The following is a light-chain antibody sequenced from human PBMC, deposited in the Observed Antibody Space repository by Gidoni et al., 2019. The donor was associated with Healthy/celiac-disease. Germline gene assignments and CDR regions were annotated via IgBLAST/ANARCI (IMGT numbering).Light chain of an antibody. J-gene: IGKJ1*01. Sequence: DIHMTQSPSSLSASVGDRVTITCRASQSISSYLNWYQQKPGKAPKLLIYAASSLQSGVPSRFSGSGSGTDFTLTISSLQPEDIATYYCQQSYSTPWTFGQGTKVEIK. CDR3: QQSYSTPWT. CDR1: QSISSY. CDR2: AAS. V-gene: IGKV1-39*01.